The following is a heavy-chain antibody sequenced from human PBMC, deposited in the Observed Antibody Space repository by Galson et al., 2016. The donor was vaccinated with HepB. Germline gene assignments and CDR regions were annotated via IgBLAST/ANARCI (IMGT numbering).Heavy chain of an antibody. CDR3: MSYSDAWYSGF. Sequence: SLRLSCAASGFTFSTFWMTWVRQAPGKGLAWVANIKQDGSGKYYVDSVKGRFTISRDNAKNSVYLQMTSLGGDDTAVYYCMSYSDAWYSGFWGQGTLVTVSS. V-gene: IGHV3-7*03. D-gene: IGHD6-13*01. CDR2: IKQDGSGK. CDR1: GFTFSTFW. J-gene: IGHJ4*02.